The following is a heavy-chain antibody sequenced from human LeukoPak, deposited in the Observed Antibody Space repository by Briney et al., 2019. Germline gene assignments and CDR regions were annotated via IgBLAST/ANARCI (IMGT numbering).Heavy chain of an antibody. CDR1: GFTFSSYA. CDR2: ISSSSSYI. Sequence: GGSLRLSCAASGFTFSSYAMSWVRQAPGKGLEWVSAISSSSSYIYYADSVKGRFTISRDNAKNSLYLQMNSLRAEDTAVYYCARALAGYSYVGYWGQGTLVTVSS. J-gene: IGHJ4*02. CDR3: ARALAGYSYVGY. D-gene: IGHD5-18*01. V-gene: IGHV3-21*01.